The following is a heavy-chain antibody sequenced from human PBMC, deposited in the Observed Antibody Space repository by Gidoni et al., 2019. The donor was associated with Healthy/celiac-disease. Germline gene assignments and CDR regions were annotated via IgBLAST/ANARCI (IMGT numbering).Heavy chain of an antibody. CDR1: GGSFSGYY. Sequence: QLQLQQCGAGLLKPSETLYRTCAVSGGSFSGYYWSWIRQPPGKGLEWIGEINHSGSTNYNPSLKSRVTISVDTSKNQFSLKLSSVTAADTAVYYCARGHYDFWSGSRYFQHWGQGTLVTVSS. CDR2: INHSGST. D-gene: IGHD3-3*01. V-gene: IGHV4-34*01. J-gene: IGHJ1*01. CDR3: ARGHYDFWSGSRYFQH.